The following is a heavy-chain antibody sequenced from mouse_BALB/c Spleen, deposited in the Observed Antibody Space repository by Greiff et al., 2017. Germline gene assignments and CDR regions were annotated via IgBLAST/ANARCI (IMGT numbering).Heavy chain of an antibody. CDR1: GYTFTSYY. J-gene: IGHJ4*01. CDR2: INPSNGGT. V-gene: IGHV1S81*02. CDR3: TRKGTYYRYLYYAMDY. Sequence: QVQLKQSGAELVKPGASVKLSCKASGYTFTSYYMYWVKQRPGQGLEWIGEINPSNGGTNFNEKFKSKATLTVDKSSSTAYMQLSSLTSEDSAVYYCTRKGTYYRYLYYAMDYWGQGTSVTVSS. D-gene: IGHD2-14*01.